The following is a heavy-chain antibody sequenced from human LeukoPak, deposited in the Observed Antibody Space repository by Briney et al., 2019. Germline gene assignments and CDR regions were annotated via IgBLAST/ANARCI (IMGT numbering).Heavy chain of an antibody. D-gene: IGHD6-19*01. CDR1: GGSISSGSYY. Sequence: SQTLSLTCTVSGGSISSGSYYLGWIRQPPGKGLEWIGSIYYSGSTYYNPSLKSRVTISVDTSKNQFSLKLSSVTAADTAVYYCARRASGWTPFDYWGQGTLVTVSS. CDR3: ARRASGWTPFDY. CDR2: IYYSGST. J-gene: IGHJ4*02. V-gene: IGHV4-39*01.